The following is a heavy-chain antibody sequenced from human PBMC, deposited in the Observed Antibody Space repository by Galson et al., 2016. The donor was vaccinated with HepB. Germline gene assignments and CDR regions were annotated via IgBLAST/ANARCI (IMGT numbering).Heavy chain of an antibody. CDR1: GFTFSSYA. J-gene: IGHJ3*02. V-gene: IGHV3-53*01. CDR3: ASYGYKDAFDI. D-gene: IGHD5-18*01. CDR2: IYSSGTT. Sequence: SLRLSCAASGFTFSSYAMSWVRQAPGRGLEWVSLIYSSGTTYYADSVKGRFTISRDISKNTLFLQMNSLRAEDTAVYYCASYGYKDAFDIWGQGTMVTVSS.